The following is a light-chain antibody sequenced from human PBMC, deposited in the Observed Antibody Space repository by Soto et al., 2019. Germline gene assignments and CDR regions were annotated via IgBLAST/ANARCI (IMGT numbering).Light chain of an antibody. CDR1: QSISSW. J-gene: IGKJ2*01. Sequence: DIQMTQSPSTLSASVGDRVTITCRASQSISSWLAWYQQKPGKAPKLLIYKASSLESGVPSRFSGSGSGTEFTLTISSLQPDDFATYYCQQYNRYWTFGQGTKLEIK. CDR2: KAS. V-gene: IGKV1-5*03. CDR3: QQYNRYWT.